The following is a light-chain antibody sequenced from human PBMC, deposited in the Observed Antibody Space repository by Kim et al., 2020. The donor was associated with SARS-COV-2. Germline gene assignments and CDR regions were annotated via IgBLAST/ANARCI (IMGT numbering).Light chain of an antibody. Sequence: LSQGERATLSCRASQRLSFGYLAWYQQNPGQAPRLLIYGSASRATGIPDKFTGSGSGTDFALTISRLEPEDFAVYYCQQYDASPYTFGLGTKLEI. J-gene: IGKJ2*01. CDR3: QQYDASPYT. CDR1: QRLSFGY. V-gene: IGKV3-20*01. CDR2: GSA.